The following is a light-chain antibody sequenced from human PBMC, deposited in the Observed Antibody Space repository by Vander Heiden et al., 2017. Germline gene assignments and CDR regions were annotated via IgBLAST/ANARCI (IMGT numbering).Light chain of an antibody. CDR2: LGS. Sequence: DIVMTQSPLSLPVTPGEPASISCRSSQSLLHSNGYNYLDWYLQKPGQSPQLLIYLGSNRASGVPDRFSGSGSGTDFTLKISRVEAEDVGVYYCMQALQISWTSGQGTKVEIK. CDR3: MQALQISWT. J-gene: IGKJ1*01. CDR1: QSLLHSNGYNY. V-gene: IGKV2-28*01.